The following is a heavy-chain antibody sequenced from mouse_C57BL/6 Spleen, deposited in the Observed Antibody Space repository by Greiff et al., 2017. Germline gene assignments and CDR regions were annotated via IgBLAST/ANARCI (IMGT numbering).Heavy chain of an antibody. V-gene: IGHV1-81*01. CDR3: ARWGDYDGYAMDY. CDR1: GYTSTSYG. D-gene: IGHD2-4*01. CDR2: IYPRSGNT. Sequence: VKLMESGAELARPGASVKLSCKASGYTSTSYGISWVKQRTGQGLEWIGEIYPRSGNTYYNEKFKGKATLTADKSSSTGYMELRSLTSEDSAVYFCARWGDYDGYAMDYWGQGTSVTVSS. J-gene: IGHJ4*01.